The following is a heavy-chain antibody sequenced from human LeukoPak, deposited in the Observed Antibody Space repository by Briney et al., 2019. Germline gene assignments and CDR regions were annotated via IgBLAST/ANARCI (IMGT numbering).Heavy chain of an antibody. D-gene: IGHD5-18*01. J-gene: IGHJ4*02. CDR3: ARVADTAMATNYFDY. Sequence: AASVKVSCKASGYTFTGYYMHWVRQAPGQGLEWMGWINPNSGGPNYAQKFQGRVTMTRDTSISTAYMELSRLRSDDTAVYYCARVADTAMATNYFDYWGQGTLVTVSS. CDR1: GYTFTGYY. V-gene: IGHV1-2*02. CDR2: INPNSGGP.